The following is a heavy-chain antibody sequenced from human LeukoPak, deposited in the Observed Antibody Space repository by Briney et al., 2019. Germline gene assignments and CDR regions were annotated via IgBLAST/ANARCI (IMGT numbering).Heavy chain of an antibody. CDR3: ASGAAAGMGYYYYGMDV. V-gene: IGHV3-30*03. CDR2: ISYDGSNK. D-gene: IGHD6-13*01. Sequence: PGGSLRLSCAASGFTFSSYGMHWVRQAPGKGLERVVVISYDGSNKYYADSVKGRFTISRDNSKNTLYLQMNSLRAEDTAVYSCASGAAAGMGYYYYGMDVWGQGTTVTVSS. CDR1: GFTFSSYG. J-gene: IGHJ6*02.